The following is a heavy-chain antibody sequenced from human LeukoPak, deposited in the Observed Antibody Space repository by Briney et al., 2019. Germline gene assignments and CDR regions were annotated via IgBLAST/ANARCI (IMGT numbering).Heavy chain of an antibody. CDR2: AYPGDSGA. Sequence: GESLKISCKISGYILTRNWIGWVRQVPGKGLEWMGLAYPGDSGAKYSPSFQGQVTFSVDKSISTAYLQFTSLKASDTAIYYCTRVRYTSSLDYWGQGTLVTVSS. D-gene: IGHD6-13*01. J-gene: IGHJ4*02. CDR3: TRVRYTSSLDY. CDR1: GYILTRNW. V-gene: IGHV5-51*01.